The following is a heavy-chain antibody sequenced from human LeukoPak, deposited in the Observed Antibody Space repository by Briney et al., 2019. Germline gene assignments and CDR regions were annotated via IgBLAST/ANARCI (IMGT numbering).Heavy chain of an antibody. Sequence: SETLSLTCTVSGGSISSSSYYWGWIRQPPGKGLEWIGSIYYSGSTYYNPSLKSRVTISVETSKNQFSLNLSSVTAADTAVYYCARGRLARSPYFDYWGQGTLVTVSS. D-gene: IGHD6-19*01. J-gene: IGHJ4*02. CDR3: ARGRLARSPYFDY. CDR2: IYYSGST. V-gene: IGHV4-39*07. CDR1: GGSISSSSYY.